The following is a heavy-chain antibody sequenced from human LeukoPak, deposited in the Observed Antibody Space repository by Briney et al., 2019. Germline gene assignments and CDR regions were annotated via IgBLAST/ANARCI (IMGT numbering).Heavy chain of an antibody. D-gene: IGHD4-23*01. V-gene: IGHV1-46*01. CDR2: INPSGGST. Sequence: VASVKVSCKASGYTFTSYYMHWVRQAPGQGLEWMGKINPSGGSTSYAQKFQGRVTMTRDTSTSTVYMELSSLRSEDTAVYYCARVGLTVVSASYFQHWGQGTLVTVSS. CDR3: ARVGLTVVSASYFQH. J-gene: IGHJ1*01. CDR1: GYTFTSYY.